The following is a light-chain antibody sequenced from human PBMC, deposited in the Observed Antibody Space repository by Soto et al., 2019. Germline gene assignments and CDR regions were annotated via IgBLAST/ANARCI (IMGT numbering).Light chain of an antibody. J-gene: IGLJ1*01. V-gene: IGLV1-51*01. CDR3: GTWDSSLSAGI. Sequence: QSALTQPPSVSAAPGQKVTISCSGSSSNIGNNYVSWYQQLPGTAPKLLIYDNNKRPSGIPDRFSGSKSGTSATRGITGLQTGDEADYFCGTWDSSLSAGIFGTGTKLTVL. CDR2: DNN. CDR1: SSNIGNNY.